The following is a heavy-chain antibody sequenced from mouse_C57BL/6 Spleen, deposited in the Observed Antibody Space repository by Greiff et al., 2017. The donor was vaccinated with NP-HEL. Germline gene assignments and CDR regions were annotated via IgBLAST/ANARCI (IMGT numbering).Heavy chain of an antibody. CDR3: ASSYYYGSRPCFDY. Sequence: QVQLQQSGPELVKPGASVKISCKASGYAFSSSWMNWVKQRPGKGLEWIGRIYPGDGDTNYNGKFKGKATLTADKSSSTAYMQLSSLTSEDSAVYFCASSYYYGSRPCFDYWGQGTTLTVSS. V-gene: IGHV1-82*01. CDR1: GYAFSSSW. D-gene: IGHD1-1*01. J-gene: IGHJ2*01. CDR2: IYPGDGDT.